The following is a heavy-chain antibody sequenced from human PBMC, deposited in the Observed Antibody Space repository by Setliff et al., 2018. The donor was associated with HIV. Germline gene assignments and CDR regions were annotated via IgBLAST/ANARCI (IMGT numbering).Heavy chain of an antibody. CDR2: INQDGSEK. Sequence: GGSLRLSCAASGFTFNNYWMAWVRQAPGKGLEWVGNINQDGSEKNYVDSVKGRFSISRDNAENSLYLQMSSLRAEDTAVYYCARSHYDSRGYYYRGDAFDIWGLGTMVTVSS. V-gene: IGHV3-7*01. J-gene: IGHJ3*02. CDR3: ARSHYDSRGYYYRGDAFDI. D-gene: IGHD3-22*01. CDR1: GFTFNNYW.